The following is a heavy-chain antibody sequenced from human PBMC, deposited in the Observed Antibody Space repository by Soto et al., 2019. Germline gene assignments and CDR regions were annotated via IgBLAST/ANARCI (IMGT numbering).Heavy chain of an antibody. V-gene: IGHV1-69*13. CDR3: ARGSDIVALFDY. CDR1: GGTFSSYA. CDR2: IIPIFGTA. Sequence: ASVKVSCKASGGTFSSYAISWVRQAPGQGLEWMGGIIPIFGTANYAQKFQGRVTITADESTSTAYMELSSLRSEDTAVYYCARGSDIVALFDYWGQGTLVTVSS. D-gene: IGHD5-12*01. J-gene: IGHJ4*02.